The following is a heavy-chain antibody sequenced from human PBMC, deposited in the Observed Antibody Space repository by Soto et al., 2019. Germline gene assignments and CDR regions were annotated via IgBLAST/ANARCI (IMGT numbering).Heavy chain of an antibody. CDR2: IYYSGST. Sequence: QVQLQESGPGLVKPSQTLSLTCTVSGGSISSGGYYWSWIRQHPGKGLEWIGYIYYSGSTYYNPSLKSRVTISVDTSKNPFSLKLSSVTAADTAVYYCASTYYYDSSGYYTFDYWGQGTLVTVSS. J-gene: IGHJ4*02. CDR3: ASTYYYDSSGYYTFDY. D-gene: IGHD3-22*01. CDR1: GGSISSGGYY. V-gene: IGHV4-31*03.